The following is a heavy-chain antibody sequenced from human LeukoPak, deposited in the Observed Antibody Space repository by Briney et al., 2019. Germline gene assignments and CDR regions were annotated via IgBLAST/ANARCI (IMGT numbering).Heavy chain of an antibody. CDR3: AVRRRITMVREPFDP. Sequence: SETLSLTCTVSGGSISSSSYYWGWIRQPPGKGLEWIGSIYYSGSTNYNPSLKSRVTISVDTSKNQFSLKLSSVTAADTAVYYCAVRRRITMVREPFDPWGQGTLVTVSS. CDR1: GGSISSSSYY. D-gene: IGHD3-10*01. V-gene: IGHV4-39*07. J-gene: IGHJ5*02. CDR2: IYYSGST.